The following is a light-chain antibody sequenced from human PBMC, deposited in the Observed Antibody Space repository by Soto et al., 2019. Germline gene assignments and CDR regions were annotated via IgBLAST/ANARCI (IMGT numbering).Light chain of an antibody. Sequence: QSVLTQPASVSGSPGQSITISCTGTSSDVGGYNYVSWYQHHPGKAPKLMIYDVSNRPSGVSNRFPGSKSGNTASLTISGLQAEDEADYYCNSYTSSRTLVFGGGTKLTVL. V-gene: IGLV2-14*03. CDR2: DVS. J-gene: IGLJ3*02. CDR1: SSDVGGYNY. CDR3: NSYTSSRTLV.